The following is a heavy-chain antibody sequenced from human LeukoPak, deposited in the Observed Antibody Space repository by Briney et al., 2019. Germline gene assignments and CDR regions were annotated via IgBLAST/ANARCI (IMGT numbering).Heavy chain of an antibody. V-gene: IGHV4-31*03. D-gene: IGHD3-22*01. CDR2: IYYSGST. J-gene: IGHJ4*02. CDR1: GGSISSRGYY. CDR3: ARDDHDGSGYFY. Sequence: SQTLSLTCTVPGGSISSRGYYWSWIRQHPGKGLERIGYIYYSGSTYYNPSLKSRVIISVDTSKNQFSLRLSSVTAADTAVYYCARDDHDGSGYFYWGQGTLVTVSS.